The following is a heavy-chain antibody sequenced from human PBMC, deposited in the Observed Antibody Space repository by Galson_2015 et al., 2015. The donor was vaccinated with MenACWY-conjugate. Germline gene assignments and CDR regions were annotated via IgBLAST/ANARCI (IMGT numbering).Heavy chain of an antibody. D-gene: IGHD6-13*01. CDR3: AKARIAAAGPGAYYNWFDP. Sequence: SLRLSCAASGFTFSSYSMNWVRQAPGKGLEWVSSISSSSSYIYYADSVKGRFTISRDNAKNSLYLQMNSLRAEDTAVYYCAKARIAAAGPGAYYNWFDPWGQGTLVTVSS. J-gene: IGHJ5*02. CDR2: ISSSSSYI. V-gene: IGHV3-21*04. CDR1: GFTFSSYS.